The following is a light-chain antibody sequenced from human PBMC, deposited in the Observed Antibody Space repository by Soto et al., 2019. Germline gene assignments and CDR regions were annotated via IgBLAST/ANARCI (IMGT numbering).Light chain of an antibody. CDR3: QQYASSPFT. Sequence: EIVLTQSPGTLPLSPGERATLSCRASQSVSSNYLVWYQQKPGQAPRPLIYGASRTATGIPDRFTGSVSGANFPLTNRRLEPEYFAVYYCQQYASSPFTFGQGTNLEIK. V-gene: IGKV3-20*01. J-gene: IGKJ2*01. CDR2: GAS. CDR1: QSVSSNY.